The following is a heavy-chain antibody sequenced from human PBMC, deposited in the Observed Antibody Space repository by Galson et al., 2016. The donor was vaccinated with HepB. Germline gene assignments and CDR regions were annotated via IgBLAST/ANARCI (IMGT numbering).Heavy chain of an antibody. D-gene: IGHD7-27*01. V-gene: IGHV3-53*01. J-gene: IGHJ4*02. CDR1: GFTVSSNY. CDR2: IYVGGST. CDR3: AGSGDYYYFDS. Sequence: SLRLSCAASGFTVSSNYMNWVRQAPGKGLEWVSIIYVGGSTYYADSVRGRFTISRDNSKNTLYLQMNSLRAEDTAVYYCAGSGDYYYFDSWGQGTLATVSS.